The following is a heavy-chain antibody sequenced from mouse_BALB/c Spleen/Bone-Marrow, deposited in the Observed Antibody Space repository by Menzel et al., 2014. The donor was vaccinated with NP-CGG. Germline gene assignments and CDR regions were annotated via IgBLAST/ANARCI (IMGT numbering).Heavy chain of an antibody. V-gene: IGHV1-80*01. CDR2: IYPGDDDT. CDR1: GYAISGYW. Sequence: QVQLQQSGAELVRPGSSVKISCKASGYAISGYWMNWVKQRPGQGLEWTGQIYPGDDDTIYNGKFKGKATLTADKSSNTAYMQLSSLTSEDSAVYLCAREDYGNSWFAYWGQGTLVTVSA. D-gene: IGHD2-1*01. J-gene: IGHJ3*01. CDR3: AREDYGNSWFAY.